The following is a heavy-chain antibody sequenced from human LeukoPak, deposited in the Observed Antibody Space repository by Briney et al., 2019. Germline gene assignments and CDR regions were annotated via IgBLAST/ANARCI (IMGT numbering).Heavy chain of an antibody. J-gene: IGHJ3*02. CDR1: GFTFNTYA. CDR3: AKRGLGDREAFDI. CDR2: NSGSGGST. V-gene: IGHV3-23*01. Sequence: HPGGSLRLSCAASGFTFNTYAMSWVRQAPGKGLEWVSSNSGSGGSTYYADSVEGRFTISRDNSKNMLYLQMNSLRAEDTAVYYCAKRGLGDREAFDIWGQGTMVTVSS. D-gene: IGHD2-21*02.